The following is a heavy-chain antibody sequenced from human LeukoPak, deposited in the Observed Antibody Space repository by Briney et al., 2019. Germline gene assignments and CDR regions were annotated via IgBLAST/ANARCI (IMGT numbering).Heavy chain of an antibody. CDR2: MRYDGSNK. J-gene: IGHJ4*02. D-gene: IGHD6-19*01. CDR1: GFTFSSYG. Sequence: GGSLRLSCAASGFTFSSYGMHWVRQAPGKGLEWVAFMRYDGSNKYYADSVKGRFTISRDNSKNTLYLQMNSLRAEDTAVYYCAKVGKYSSGWYTVDYWGQGTLVTVSS. V-gene: IGHV3-30*02. CDR3: AKVGKYSSGWYTVDY.